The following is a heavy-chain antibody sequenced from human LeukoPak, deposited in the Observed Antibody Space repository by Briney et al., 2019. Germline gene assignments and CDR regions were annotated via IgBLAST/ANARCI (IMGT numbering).Heavy chain of an antibody. V-gene: IGHV1-8*03. CDR1: GYTFTSYD. Sequence: APVKVSCKASGYTFTSYDINWVRQATGQGLEWMGWMNPNSGNTGYAQKFQGRVTITGNTSISTAYMELSSLRSEDTAVYYCAIVGYSSSWYVFDLSYYFDYWGQGTLVTVSS. CDR2: MNPNSGNT. J-gene: IGHJ4*02. D-gene: IGHD6-13*01. CDR3: AIVGYSSSWYVFDLSYYFDY.